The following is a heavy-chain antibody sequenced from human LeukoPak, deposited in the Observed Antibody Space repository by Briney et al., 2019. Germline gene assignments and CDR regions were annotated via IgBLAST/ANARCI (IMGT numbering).Heavy chain of an antibody. CDR2: INPHSGVT. CDR3: VREGITKAFDL. D-gene: IGHD1-14*01. V-gene: IGHV1-2*02. Sequence: ASVTVSFKASGFTFTDYYMHWVRLAPGQGLEWMGYINPHSGVTSFPQKFRGRVTLTTDTSISAAYMELSSLISDDTAMYYCVREGITKAFDLWGQGALVTVSS. CDR1: GFTFTDYY. J-gene: IGHJ4*02.